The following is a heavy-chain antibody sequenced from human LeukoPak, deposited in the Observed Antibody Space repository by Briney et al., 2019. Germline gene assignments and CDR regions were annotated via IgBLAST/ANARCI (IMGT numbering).Heavy chain of an antibody. D-gene: IGHD2-2*01. CDR2: IYSGGST. Sequence: GGSLRLSCAASGFTVSSNYMSWVRQAPGKGLEWVSVIYSGGSTYYADSVKGRFTISRDNSKDTLYLQMNSLRAEDTAVYYCARGDPYCSSTSCYVDYWGQGTLVTVSS. CDR3: ARGDPYCSSTSCYVDY. CDR1: GFTVSSNY. J-gene: IGHJ4*02. V-gene: IGHV3-66*01.